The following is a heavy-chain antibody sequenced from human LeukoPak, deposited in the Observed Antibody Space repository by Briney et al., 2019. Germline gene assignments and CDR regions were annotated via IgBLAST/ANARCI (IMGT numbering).Heavy chain of an antibody. CDR2: VYYGRTT. CDR1: AASFISSSHH. D-gene: IGHD5-12*01. CDR3: VRHDGRGGATMGAFDS. Sequence: NPSETLSLTCTVSAASFISSSHHWGWIRQSPGKGLEWIGTVYYGRTTYYNPSLDGRVTISLDTSANHLSLQLNSVTAADTAVYYCVRHDGRGGATMGAFDSWGQGSLVTVSS. V-gene: IGHV4-39*01. J-gene: IGHJ5*01.